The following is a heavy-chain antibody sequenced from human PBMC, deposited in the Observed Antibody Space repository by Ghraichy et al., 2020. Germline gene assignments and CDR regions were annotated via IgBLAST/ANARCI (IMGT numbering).Heavy chain of an antibody. D-gene: IGHD3-16*01. J-gene: IGHJ4*02. CDR3: VRDRGGLHYFDE. CDR2: IYYDGSKD. Sequence: GGSLRLSCAASRFNFRSYGMHWVRQAPGKGLEWVGVIYYDGSKDNYADSVKGRFTISRDNSKNTMWLQMNSLRAEDTALYFCVRDRGGLHYFDEWGQGTLVTVSS. V-gene: IGHV3-33*01. CDR1: RFNFRSYG.